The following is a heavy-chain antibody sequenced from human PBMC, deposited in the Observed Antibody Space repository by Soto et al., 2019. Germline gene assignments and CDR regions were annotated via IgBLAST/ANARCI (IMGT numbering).Heavy chain of an antibody. CDR1: GFTFSSYA. CDR3: AMIGEMATIFDY. D-gene: IGHD3-10*02. J-gene: IGHJ4*02. Sequence: QVQLVESGGGVVQPGRSLRLSCAASGFTFSSYAMHWVRQAPGKGLEWVAVISYDGSNKYYADSVKGRFTISRDNSKNTLNLQMNSLRAEDTAVYYCAMIGEMATIFDYWGQGTLVTVSS. V-gene: IGHV3-30-3*01. CDR2: ISYDGSNK.